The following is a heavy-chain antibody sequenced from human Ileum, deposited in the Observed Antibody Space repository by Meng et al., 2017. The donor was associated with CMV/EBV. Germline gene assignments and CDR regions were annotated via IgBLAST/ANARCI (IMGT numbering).Heavy chain of an antibody. Sequence: GGSLRLSCAASGFTFSDYSMNWVRQAPGKGLEWVAYISKAVGIMYADSVQGRFTISRDNGKSSLSLQMRSLRAEDTGLYYCTRDLGVAYAMDVGGHGTAVTVSS. CDR2: ISKAVGI. V-gene: IGHV3-69-1*01. CDR1: GFTFSDYS. D-gene: IGHD3-16*01. J-gene: IGHJ6*02. CDR3: TRDLGVAYAMDV.